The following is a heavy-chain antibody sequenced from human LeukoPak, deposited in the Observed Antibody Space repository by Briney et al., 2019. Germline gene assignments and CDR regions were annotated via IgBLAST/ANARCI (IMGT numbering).Heavy chain of an antibody. Sequence: SETLSLTCAVYGGSLSGYYWSWIRQPPGKGLEWIGEIDHGRRNNYSPSLKSRLTISVDRSKNQFSLKLSSVTAADTAVYYCARATGVKVPPAYWGQGTLATVSS. CDR3: ARATGVKVPPAY. D-gene: IGHD3-10*01. CDR2: IDHGRRN. V-gene: IGHV4-34*01. J-gene: IGHJ4*02. CDR1: GGSLSGYY.